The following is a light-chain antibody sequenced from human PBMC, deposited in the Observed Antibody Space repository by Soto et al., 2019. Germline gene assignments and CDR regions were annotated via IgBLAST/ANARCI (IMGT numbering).Light chain of an antibody. J-gene: IGKJ3*01. CDR2: ATS. Sequence: DIQMTQSPASLSASVGDRVTITCQASQSISNYLNWYQQKPGKAPKLLIYATSSLQSGVPPRFSGSGSGTDFTLSINSLQPEDFATYYCQQSDSTPFTFGPGTKVHV. CDR1: QSISNY. CDR3: QQSDSTPFT. V-gene: IGKV1-39*01.